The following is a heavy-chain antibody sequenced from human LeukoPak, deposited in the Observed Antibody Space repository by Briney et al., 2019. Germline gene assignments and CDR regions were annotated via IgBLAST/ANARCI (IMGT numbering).Heavy chain of an antibody. CDR3: ATDLSYTSSWSDY. Sequence: GGSLRLSCAASGFTFGNYEMNWVRQAPEKGLEWIAYISTSGSTTKYADSVKGRFTISRDNAEYSMYLQMNSLRAEDMAVYYCATDLSYTSSWSDYWGQGTLVTVSS. CDR2: ISTSGSTT. CDR1: GFTFGNYE. V-gene: IGHV3-48*03. J-gene: IGHJ4*02. D-gene: IGHD6-13*01.